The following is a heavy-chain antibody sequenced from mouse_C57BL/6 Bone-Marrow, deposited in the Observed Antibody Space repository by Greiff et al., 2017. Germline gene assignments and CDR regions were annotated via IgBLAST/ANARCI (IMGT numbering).Heavy chain of an antibody. D-gene: IGHD1-1*01. J-gene: IGHJ3*01. CDR2: INYDGSST. V-gene: IGHV5-16*01. Sequence: DVHLVESEGGLVQPGSSMKLSCTASGFTFSDYYMAWVRQVPEKGLEWVANINYDGSSTYYLDSLKSRFIISRDNAKNILYLQMSSLKSEDTATYYCARGSGYGSSLGFAYWGQGTLVTVSA. CDR3: ARGSGYGSSLGFAY. CDR1: GFTFSDYY.